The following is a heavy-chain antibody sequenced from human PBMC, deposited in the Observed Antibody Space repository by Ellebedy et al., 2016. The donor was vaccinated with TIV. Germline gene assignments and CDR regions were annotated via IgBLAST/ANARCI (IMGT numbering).Heavy chain of an antibody. CDR1: GFTFSPYA. J-gene: IGHJ4*02. Sequence: GESLKISCAASGFTFSPYAMAWVRQAPGKGLEWVSGIVGSGSQKYADSVKGRFTISRDNSKGTVDLQMNRLRVEDTAVYFCAKDRTPGDGYWVFDDWGQGTLVTVSS. V-gene: IGHV3-23*01. CDR3: AKDRTPGDGYWVFDD. CDR2: IVGSGS. D-gene: IGHD5-18*01.